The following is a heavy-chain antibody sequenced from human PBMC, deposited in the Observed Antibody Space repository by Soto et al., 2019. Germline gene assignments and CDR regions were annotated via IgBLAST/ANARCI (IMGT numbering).Heavy chain of an antibody. D-gene: IGHD4-17*01. CDR1: GGPISSGDYY. J-gene: IGHJ4*02. CDR3: ARDYGDYGPEGY. Sequence: SETLSLTCTVSGGPISSGDYYWSWIRQPPGKGLEWIGYIYYSGSTYYNPSLKSRVTISVDTSKNQFSLKLSSVAAADTAVYYCARDYGDYGPEGYWGQGTLVTVSS. CDR2: IYYSGST. V-gene: IGHV4-30-4*01.